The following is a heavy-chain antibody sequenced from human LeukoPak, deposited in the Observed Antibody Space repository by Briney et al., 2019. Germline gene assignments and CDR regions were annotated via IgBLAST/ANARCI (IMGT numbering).Heavy chain of an antibody. CDR2: ISSSGINT. V-gene: IGHV3-48*03. CDR1: GFIFSSYE. CDR3: AREANYRVSGGWGYDI. Sequence: SLVLSCAASGFIFSSYEMKWVRQAPGKGPGGGSYISSSGINTFHGVPVKGRFTISRHNAKNSLYLQMNCLRPEDPSVYSCAREANYRVSGGWGYDIWGQGTIVTVSP. J-gene: IGHJ3*02. D-gene: IGHD3-10*01.